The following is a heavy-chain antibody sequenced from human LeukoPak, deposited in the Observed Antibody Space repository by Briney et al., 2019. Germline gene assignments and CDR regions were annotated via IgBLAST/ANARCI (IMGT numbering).Heavy chain of an antibody. CDR2: INPNSGGT. D-gene: IGHD3-3*01. CDR1: GYTFAGYY. CDR3: ARELDLGGLSPNLFDP. J-gene: IGHJ5*02. V-gene: IGHV1-2*02. Sequence: GASVKVSCKASGYTFAGYYMHWVRQAPGQGLEWMGWINPNSGGTNYAQKFQGRVTMTRDTSISTAYMELSRLRSDDTAVYYCARELDLGGLSPNLFDPWGQGTLVTVSS.